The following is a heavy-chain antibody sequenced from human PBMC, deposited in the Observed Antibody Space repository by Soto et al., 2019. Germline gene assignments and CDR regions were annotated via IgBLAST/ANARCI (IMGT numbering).Heavy chain of an antibody. V-gene: IGHV4-30-4*01. CDR1: GGSISSGDYY. CDR2: IYYSGST. Sequence: SETLSLTCTVSGGSISSGDYYWSWIRQPPGKGLEWIGYIYYSGSTYYSPSLKSRVTISVDTSKNQFSLKLSSVTAADTAVYYCAWWWGYGHHFDYWGQGTLVTVSS. J-gene: IGHJ4*02. D-gene: IGHD2-21*01. CDR3: AWWWGYGHHFDY.